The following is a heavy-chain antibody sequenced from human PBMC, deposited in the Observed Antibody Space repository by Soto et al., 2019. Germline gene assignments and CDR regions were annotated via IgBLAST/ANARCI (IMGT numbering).Heavy chain of an antibody. CDR1: GGSISSGGYS. J-gene: IGHJ4*02. CDR2: IYHSGST. CDR3: ARVPDY. Sequence: PSETLSLTCAVSGGSISSGGYSWIWIRQPPRKGLEWIGYIYHSGSTYYNPSLKSRVTISVDRSKDQFSLKLSSVTAADTAVYYCARVPDYWGQGTLVTVSS. V-gene: IGHV4-30-2*01.